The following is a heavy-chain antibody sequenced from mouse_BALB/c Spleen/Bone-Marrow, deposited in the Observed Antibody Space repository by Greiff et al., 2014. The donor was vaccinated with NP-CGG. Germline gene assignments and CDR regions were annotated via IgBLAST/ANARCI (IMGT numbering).Heavy chain of an antibody. CDR1: GFNIKDTY. CDR3: ASYDYGYYFDY. Sequence: EVKVVESGAELVKPGASVKLSCTASGFNIKDTYMHWVKQRPEQGLEWIGRIDPANGNTKYDPKFQGKATIIADTSSNTAYLQLSSLTSEDTAVYYCASYDYGYYFDYWGQGTTLTVSS. V-gene: IGHV14-3*02. D-gene: IGHD2-4*01. CDR2: IDPANGNT. J-gene: IGHJ2*01.